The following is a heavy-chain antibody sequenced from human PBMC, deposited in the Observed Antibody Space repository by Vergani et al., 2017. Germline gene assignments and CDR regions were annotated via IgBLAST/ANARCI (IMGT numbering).Heavy chain of an antibody. Sequence: EVQLVQSGAEVKNPGESLKISCKGSGYSFTSYWIGWVRPMPGKGLEWMGIIYPGDSDTRDSPSFQGQVTISADKSISTAYLQWSSVKASDTAMYYCARRIPEPVYGYDLIYYYYYGMDGWGQGTTVTGSS. V-gene: IGHV5-51*01. J-gene: IGHJ6*02. CDR1: GYSFTSYW. D-gene: IGHD5-12*01. CDR3: ARRIPEPVYGYDLIYYYYYGMDG. CDR2: IYPGDSDT.